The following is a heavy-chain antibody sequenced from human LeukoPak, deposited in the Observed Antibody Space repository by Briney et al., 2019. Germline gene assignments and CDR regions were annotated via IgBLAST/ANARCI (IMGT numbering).Heavy chain of an antibody. J-gene: IGHJ4*02. V-gene: IGHV4-38-2*02. D-gene: IGHD3-3*01. CDR1: GYSISSGYY. CDR2: IYHSGST. Sequence: SETLSLTYAVAGYSISSGYYWGWIRQPPGKGLEWIGSIYHSGSTYYNPSLKSRVTISVDTSKNQFSLKLSSVTAADTAVYYCARDDYDFWSGTLDYWGQGTLVTVSS. CDR3: ARDDYDFWSGTLDY.